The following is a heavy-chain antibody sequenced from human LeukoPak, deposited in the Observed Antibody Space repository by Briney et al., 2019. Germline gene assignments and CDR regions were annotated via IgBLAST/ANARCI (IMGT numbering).Heavy chain of an antibody. CDR1: GFTFSSYA. Sequence: GGFLRLSCAASGFTFSSYAMSWVRQAPGKGLEWVSAISGSGGSTYYADSVKGRFTISRDNAKNSLYLQMNSLRAEDTAVYYCARDDPLWRFDYWGQGTLVTVSS. J-gene: IGHJ4*02. V-gene: IGHV3-23*01. D-gene: IGHD5-18*01. CDR3: ARDDPLWRFDY. CDR2: ISGSGGST.